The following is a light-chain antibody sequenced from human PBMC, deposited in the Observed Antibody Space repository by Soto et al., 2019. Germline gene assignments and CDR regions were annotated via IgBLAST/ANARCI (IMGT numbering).Light chain of an antibody. V-gene: IGKV2-24*01. CDR2: NIS. CDR3: MXXXXXXXT. J-gene: IGKJ1*01. Sequence: DIVMTQTPLSSRVTLGQPASISCRSSQSLVHSDGHTYLSWLHQRPGQPPRVLIYNISNRFSGVPDRXSXXXXXTDFTLXXXXXXXXXVGVYYCMXXXXXXXTFG. CDR1: QSLVHSDGHTY.